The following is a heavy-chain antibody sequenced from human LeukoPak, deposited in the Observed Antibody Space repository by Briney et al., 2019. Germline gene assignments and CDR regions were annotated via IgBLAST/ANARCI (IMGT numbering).Heavy chain of an antibody. J-gene: IGHJ4*02. CDR3: AKNRGSSVAYDY. CDR1: GFTFSNYA. D-gene: IGHD2-2*01. Sequence: PGGSLRLSCAASGFTFSNYAMNWVRQAPGKGLEWVSLISGSTGSTYYADSVKGRFSISRDNSKNTLYLQMNSLRAEDTAVYYCAKNRGSSVAYDYWGQGTLVTVSS. CDR2: ISGSTGST. V-gene: IGHV3-23*01.